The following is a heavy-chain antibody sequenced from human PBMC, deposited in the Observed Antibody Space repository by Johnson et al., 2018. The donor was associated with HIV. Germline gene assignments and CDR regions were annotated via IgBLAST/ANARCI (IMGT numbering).Heavy chain of an antibody. D-gene: IGHD6-13*01. CDR3: AKDEEGYSSAWSAGTAFDI. V-gene: IGHV3-30*02. J-gene: IGHJ3*02. Sequence: VQLVESRGGVVQPGGSLRLSCAASGFTFSSYGMHWVRQAPGKGLEWVSFIRYDGSDKYYADSVKGRFTLSRDNSKNTLYLQMNSLKADDTAIYYCAKDEEGYSSAWSAGTAFDIWGQGTMVTVSS. CDR2: IRYDGSDK. CDR1: GFTFSSYG.